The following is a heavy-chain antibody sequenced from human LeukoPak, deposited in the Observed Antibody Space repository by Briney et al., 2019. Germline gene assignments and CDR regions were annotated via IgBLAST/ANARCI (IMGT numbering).Heavy chain of an antibody. J-gene: IGHJ4*02. Sequence: PSETLSPTCTVSGGSISSYYWSWIRQPPGKGLEWIGYIYYSGSTNYNPSLKSRVTISVDTSKNQFSLKLSSLTAADTAVYYCARYSSSWYDYWGQGTLVTVSS. V-gene: IGHV4-59*08. CDR1: GGSISSYY. CDR3: ARYSSSWYDY. CDR2: IYYSGST. D-gene: IGHD6-13*01.